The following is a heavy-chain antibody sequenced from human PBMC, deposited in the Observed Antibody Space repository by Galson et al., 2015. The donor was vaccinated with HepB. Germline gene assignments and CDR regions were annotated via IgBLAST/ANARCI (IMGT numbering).Heavy chain of an antibody. Sequence: SETLSLTCTVSGGSISSSSYYWGWIRQPPGKGLEWIGSIYYSGSTSYDPSLKSRVTISVDTSKNHFSLKLSSVTAADTAVFYCARQGKSSSGRHGHVDYWGQGTLVTVSS. J-gene: IGHJ4*02. V-gene: IGHV4-39*01. CDR1: GGSISSSSYY. CDR3: ARQGKSSSGRHGHVDY. CDR2: IYYSGST. D-gene: IGHD6-19*01.